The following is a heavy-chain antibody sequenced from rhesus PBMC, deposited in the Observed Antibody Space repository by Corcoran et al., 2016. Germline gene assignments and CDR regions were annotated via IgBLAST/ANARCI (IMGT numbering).Heavy chain of an antibody. CDR3: ARRGSSWSFDY. CDR1: GGSISSSNW. V-gene: IGHV4-65*01. Sequence: QVQLQESGPGLVKPSETLSLTCAVSGGSISSSNWWSWIRQPPGKGLEWIGYISGRSGSTYYNPSLKSRVTISTDTSKNQFSLKLSSVTAADTAVYYCARRGSSWSFDYWGQGVLVTVSS. J-gene: IGHJ4*01. CDR2: ISGRSGST. D-gene: IGHD6-13*01.